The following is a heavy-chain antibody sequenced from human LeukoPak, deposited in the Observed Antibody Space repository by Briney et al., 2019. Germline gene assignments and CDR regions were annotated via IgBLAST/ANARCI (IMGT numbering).Heavy chain of an antibody. D-gene: IGHD3-22*01. CDR3: AKDTSYSSPTFFDY. Sequence: GGALRLSCAASGFTFGSYAMTWVRQAPGKGREWVSSISGSGGSTYYADSVKGRFTISRDNSKNTLYLQMNSLRAEDTAVYYCAKDTSYSSPTFFDYWGQGTLVTVSS. CDR1: GFTFGSYA. V-gene: IGHV3-23*01. J-gene: IGHJ4*02. CDR2: ISGSGGST.